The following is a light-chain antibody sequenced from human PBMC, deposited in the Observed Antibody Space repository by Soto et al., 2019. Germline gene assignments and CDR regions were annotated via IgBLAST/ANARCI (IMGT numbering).Light chain of an antibody. CDR2: GAS. CDR1: QSVSSGY. V-gene: IGKV3-20*01. CDR3: QQYGISQNT. J-gene: IGKJ2*01. Sequence: ETVITHSPGTLSLSPGERATLSCRASQSVSSGYLAWYQQKPGQAPRLLIFGASNRATGIPDRFTGSGSGTDFTLTISRLEPEDFAVYYCQQYGISQNTFGQGTKVDIK.